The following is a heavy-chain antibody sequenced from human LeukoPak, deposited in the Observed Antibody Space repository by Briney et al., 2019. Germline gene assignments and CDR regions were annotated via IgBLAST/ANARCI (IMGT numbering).Heavy chain of an antibody. V-gene: IGHV3-23*01. CDR3: ARDLTSYGSGSYYNEDY. J-gene: IGHJ4*02. Sequence: HPGGSLRLSCAASGFTFSSYAMSWVRQAPGKGLEWVSAISGSGGSTYYADSVKGRFTISRDNSRNTLYLQMNSLRADDTAVYYCARDLTSYGSGSYYNEDYWGQGTLVAVSS. CDR1: GFTFSSYA. CDR2: ISGSGGST. D-gene: IGHD3-10*01.